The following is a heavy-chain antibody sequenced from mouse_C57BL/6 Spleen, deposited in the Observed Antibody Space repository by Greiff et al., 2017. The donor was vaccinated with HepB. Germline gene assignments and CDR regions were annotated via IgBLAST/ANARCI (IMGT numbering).Heavy chain of an antibody. J-gene: IGHJ2*01. D-gene: IGHD2-2*01. CDR3: ARDGNWVTYYFDY. CDR2: ISDGGSYT. CDR1: GFTFSSYA. V-gene: IGHV5-4*01. Sequence: EVMLVESGGGLVKPGGSLKLSCAASGFTFSSYAMSWVRQTPEKRLEWVATISDGGSYTYYPDNVKGRVTISRDNAKNNLYLQMSHLKSEDTAMYYCARDGNWVTYYFDYWGQGTTLTVSS.